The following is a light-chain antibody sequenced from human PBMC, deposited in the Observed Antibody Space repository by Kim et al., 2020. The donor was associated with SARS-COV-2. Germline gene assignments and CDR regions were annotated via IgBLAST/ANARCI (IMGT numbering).Light chain of an antibody. CDR1: QGVSSSY. J-gene: IGKJ1*01. CDR2: GAF. Sequence: PGERATLSCTASQGVSSSYLAWYQQKPGQAPRLLIYGAFSRATGIPDRFSGSGSGTDFSLTISRLEPEDFAVYYCQQFHSSPPWTFGQGTKVDIK. CDR3: QQFHSSPPWT. V-gene: IGKV3-20*01.